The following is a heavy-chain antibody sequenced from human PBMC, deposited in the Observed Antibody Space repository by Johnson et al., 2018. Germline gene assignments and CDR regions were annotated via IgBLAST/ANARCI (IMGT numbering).Heavy chain of an antibody. V-gene: IGHV3-30*18. CDR2: ISYDGSNK. CDR1: GFIFSNYG. Sequence: QVQLVQSGGGVVQPGRSLRLSCAASGFIFSNYGMHWVRQAPGKGLEWVAFISYDGSNKYYADSVKGRFTISRDNSKNTLYLQMNSLRAEDTAGYYCAKDMTTVTTAYFQHWGQGTLVTVSS. D-gene: IGHD4-17*01. CDR3: AKDMTTVTTAYFQH. J-gene: IGHJ1*01.